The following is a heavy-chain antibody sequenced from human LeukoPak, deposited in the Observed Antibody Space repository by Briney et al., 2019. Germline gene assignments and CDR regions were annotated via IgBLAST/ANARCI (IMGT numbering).Heavy chain of an antibody. CDR1: GFTVSSNY. V-gene: IGHV3-53*01. D-gene: IGHD1-26*01. CDR2: IYSGGST. CDR3: AKVVGLSGSYPEYYFDY. Sequence: GGSLRLSCAASGFTVSSNYMSWVRQAPGEGLEWVSVIYSGGSTYYADSVKGRFTISRDNSKNTLYLQMNSLRAEDTAVYYCAKVVGLSGSYPEYYFDYWGQGTLVTVSS. J-gene: IGHJ4*02.